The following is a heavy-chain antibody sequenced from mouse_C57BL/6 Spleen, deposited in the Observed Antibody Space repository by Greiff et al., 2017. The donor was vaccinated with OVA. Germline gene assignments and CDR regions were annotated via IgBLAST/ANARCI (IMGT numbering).Heavy chain of an antibody. V-gene: IGHV1-50*01. D-gene: IGHD1-1*01. Sequence: QVHVKQPGAELVKPGASVKLSCKASGYTFTSYWMQWVKQRPGQGLEWIGEIDPSDSYTNYNQKFKGKATLTVDTSSSTAYMQLSSLTSEDAAVYYCARLLLRTGFAYWGQGTLVTVSA. CDR1: GYTFTSYW. J-gene: IGHJ3*01. CDR3: ARLLLRTGFAY. CDR2: IDPSDSYT.